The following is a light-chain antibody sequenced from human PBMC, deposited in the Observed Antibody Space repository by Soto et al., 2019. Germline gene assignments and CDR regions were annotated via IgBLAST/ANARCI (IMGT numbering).Light chain of an antibody. V-gene: IGLV2-8*01. J-gene: IGLJ1*01. CDR3: SSFAGSNNFPYV. CDR2: EIN. Sequence: QSALTQPPSASGSPGQSVTISCTGTSSDVGAYDYVSWYQQRPGKAPKLMIYEINKRPSGVPDRFSGSKSGNTASLTVSGLQAEDEADYYCSSFAGSNNFPYVFXTGTKV. CDR1: SSDVGAYDY.